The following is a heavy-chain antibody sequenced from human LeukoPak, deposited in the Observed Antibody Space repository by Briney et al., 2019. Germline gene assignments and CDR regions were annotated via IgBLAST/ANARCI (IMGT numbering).Heavy chain of an antibody. CDR1: GFTFSSYA. CDR2: ISGGGGST. Sequence: GGSLRLSCAASGFTFSSYAMSWVRQAPGKGLEWVSTISGGGGSTYDADSVKGRFTISSDNSKATLYLQMNSLRAEDTAVYYCARAGRGLAASDWGQGTLVTVSS. D-gene: IGHD3/OR15-3a*01. V-gene: IGHV3-23*01. CDR3: ARAGRGLAASD. J-gene: IGHJ4*02.